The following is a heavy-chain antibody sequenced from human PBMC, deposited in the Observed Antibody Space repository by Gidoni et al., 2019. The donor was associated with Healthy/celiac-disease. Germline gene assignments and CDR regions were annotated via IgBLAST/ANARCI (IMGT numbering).Heavy chain of an antibody. V-gene: IGHV1-46*01. CDR2: INPSGGST. J-gene: IGHJ4*02. CDR3: ARARNYYDSSGYQGEFDY. CDR1: GYTFTSYY. Sequence: QVQLVQSGAEVKKPGASVKVSCKASGYTFTSYYMHWVRQAPGQGLEWMGIINPSGGSTSYAQKFQGRVTMTRDTSTSTVYMELSSLRSEDTAVYYCARARNYYDSSGYQGEFDYWGQGTLVTVSS. D-gene: IGHD3-22*01.